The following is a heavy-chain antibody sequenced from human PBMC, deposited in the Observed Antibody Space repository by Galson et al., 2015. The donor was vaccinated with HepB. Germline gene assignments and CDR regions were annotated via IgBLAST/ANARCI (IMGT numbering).Heavy chain of an antibody. CDR2: IWYDGSNK. CDR1: GFTFSSYG. Sequence: SLRLSCAASGFTFSSYGMHWVRQAPGKGLEWVAVIWYDGSNKYYADSVKGRSTISRDNSKNTLYLQMNSLRAEDTAVYYCARETRGAFDAFDIWGQGTMVTVSS. V-gene: IGHV3-33*01. D-gene: IGHD4/OR15-4a*01. CDR3: ARETRGAFDAFDI. J-gene: IGHJ3*02.